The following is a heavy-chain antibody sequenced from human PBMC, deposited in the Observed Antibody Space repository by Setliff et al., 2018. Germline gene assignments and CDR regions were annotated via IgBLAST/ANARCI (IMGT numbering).Heavy chain of an antibody. V-gene: IGHV4-39*07. D-gene: IGHD3-22*01. CDR2: TYYSGST. J-gene: IGHJ4*02. Sequence: SETLSLTCTVSGASISGNSYYWAWIRQPPGRGLEWIASTYYSGSTPYNPSLKSRVTISVDTSNSQFSLKLTSVTAADTAVYYCARAPRYFDPTGSYFDFWGQGTLVTVSS. CDR3: ARAPRYFDPTGSYFDF. CDR1: GASISGNSYY.